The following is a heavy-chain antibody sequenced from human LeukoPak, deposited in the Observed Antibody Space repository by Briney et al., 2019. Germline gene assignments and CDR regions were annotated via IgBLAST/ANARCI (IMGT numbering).Heavy chain of an antibody. Sequence: GGSLRLSCAASGFTFSSYAMSWVRQAPGKGLEWVSAISGSGGSTYYADSVKGRFTISRDNSKNTRYLQMNSLRAEDTAVYYCAKGIVVPAAIRPKSRFDYWGQGTLVTVSS. J-gene: IGHJ4*02. D-gene: IGHD2-2*01. CDR3: AKGIVVPAAIRPKSRFDY. CDR1: GFTFSSYA. V-gene: IGHV3-23*01. CDR2: ISGSGGST.